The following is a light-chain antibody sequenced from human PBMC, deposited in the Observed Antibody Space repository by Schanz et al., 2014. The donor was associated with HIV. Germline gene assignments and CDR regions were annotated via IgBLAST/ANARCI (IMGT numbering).Light chain of an antibody. CDR2: DTN. CDR3: SSYATSRLV. V-gene: IGLV1-40*01. CDR1: TSNIGTGFH. Sequence: QSVLTQPPSVSGAPGQRVTISCTGGTSNIGTGFHVHWYQQLPGAAPKLLIFDTNNRPSGVPDRFSGSKSGNTASLTISGLQAEDEADYYCSSYATSRLVFGGGTKLTVL. J-gene: IGLJ2*01.